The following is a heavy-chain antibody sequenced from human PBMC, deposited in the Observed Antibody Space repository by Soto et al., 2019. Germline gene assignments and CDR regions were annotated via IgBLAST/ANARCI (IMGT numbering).Heavy chain of an antibody. CDR3: ARGLVVTAKGWFDL. CDR2: VSYDGNRK. Sequence: QVQLVQSGGGVVQPGRSLRLPCEASGFTFSSYSMNWVRQTPGKGLEWVAVVSYDGNRKYYADSVKGRFTISRDNPKNTLYQQMDNLRIEDTAVYYCARGLVVTAKGWFDLWGQGTLVTVSP. D-gene: IGHD2-21*02. CDR1: GFTFSSYS. J-gene: IGHJ5*02. V-gene: IGHV3-30-3*01.